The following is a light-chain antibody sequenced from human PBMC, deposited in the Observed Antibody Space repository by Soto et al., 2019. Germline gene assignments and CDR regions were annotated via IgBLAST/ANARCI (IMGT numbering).Light chain of an antibody. J-gene: IGLJ1*01. CDR3: SSYAGSNIDYV. CDR1: SSDVGGYKY. Sequence: SVLTQPPSASGSPGQSVTIFCTGTSSDVGGYKYVSWYQQHPGKVPKLMIYEVSKRPSGVPDRFSGSKSGNTASLTVSGLQAEDGADHYCSSYAGSNIDYVFGTGTKVTVL. V-gene: IGLV2-8*01. CDR2: EVS.